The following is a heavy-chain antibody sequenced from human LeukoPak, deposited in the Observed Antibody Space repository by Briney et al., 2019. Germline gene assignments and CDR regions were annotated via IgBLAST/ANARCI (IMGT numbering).Heavy chain of an antibody. D-gene: IGHD2-15*01. CDR3: ARAEGYCSGGSCYPNWFDL. CDR2: IYYSGST. J-gene: IGHJ5*02. Sequence: SQTLSLTCTVSGGSISSGDYYWSWIRQPPGKGLEWIGYIYYSGSTYYNPSLKSRVTISVDTSKNQFSLKLSSVTAADTAVYHCARAEGYCSGGSCYPNWFDLWGHGTLVTVSS. V-gene: IGHV4-30-4*08. CDR1: GGSISSGDYY.